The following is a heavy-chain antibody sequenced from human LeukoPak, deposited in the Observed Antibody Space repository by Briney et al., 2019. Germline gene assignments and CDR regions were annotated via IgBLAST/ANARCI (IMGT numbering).Heavy chain of an antibody. V-gene: IGHV4-34*01. CDR1: GGSFSGYY. CDR2: INHSGST. CDR3: ARGGYGDWFRDGAVDDAFDI. Sequence: SETLSLTCAVYGGSFSGYYLSWIRQPPGKGLEWIGEINHSGSTNYNPSLKSRVTVSVDTSKNQFSLKLSSVTAADTAVYYCARGGYGDWFRDGAVDDAFDIWGQGTMVTVSS. D-gene: IGHD2-21*02. J-gene: IGHJ3*02.